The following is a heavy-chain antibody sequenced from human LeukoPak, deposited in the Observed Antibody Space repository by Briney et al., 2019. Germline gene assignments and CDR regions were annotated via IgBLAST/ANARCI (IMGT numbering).Heavy chain of an antibody. D-gene: IGHD6-6*01. V-gene: IGHV3-7*01. CDR2: IKQDGSKK. J-gene: IGHJ5*02. Sequence: HPGGSLRLSCAASGFTFSSYWMSWVRQAPGKGLEWVANIKQDGSKKYYVDSVKGRFTISRDNAKNSLYLQMNSLRAEDTAVYYCARGSIAARPGSWDWFDPWGQGTLVTVSS. CDR3: ARGSIAARPGSWDWFDP. CDR1: GFTFSSYW.